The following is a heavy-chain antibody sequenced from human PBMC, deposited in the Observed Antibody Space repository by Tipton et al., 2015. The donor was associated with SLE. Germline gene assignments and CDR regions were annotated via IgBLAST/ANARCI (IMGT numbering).Heavy chain of an antibody. V-gene: IGHV4-4*02. CDR1: GGSISSINW. CDR3: ARDPSSSRPGGMDV. Sequence: TLSLTCTVSGGSISSINWWSWVRQPPGKGLEWIGEIYHGGSTNYNPSLKSRVTISVDRSKNQFSLQLSSVTAADTAVYYCARDPSSSRPGGMDVWGQGTTVTVSS. D-gene: IGHD6-13*01. J-gene: IGHJ6*02. CDR2: IYHGGST.